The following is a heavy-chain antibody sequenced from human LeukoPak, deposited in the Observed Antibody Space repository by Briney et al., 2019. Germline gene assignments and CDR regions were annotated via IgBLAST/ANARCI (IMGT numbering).Heavy chain of an antibody. V-gene: IGHV3-23*01. D-gene: IGHD3-10*02. CDR1: GFTFSSYG. CDR2: ISGSGGST. Sequence: GGSLRLSCAAPGFTFSSYGMSWVRQAPGKGLEWVSAISGSGGSTYYADSVKGRFTISRDNAKNSLYLQMNSLRAEDTAVYYCAELGITMIGGVWGKGTTVTISS. J-gene: IGHJ6*04. CDR3: AELGITMIGGV.